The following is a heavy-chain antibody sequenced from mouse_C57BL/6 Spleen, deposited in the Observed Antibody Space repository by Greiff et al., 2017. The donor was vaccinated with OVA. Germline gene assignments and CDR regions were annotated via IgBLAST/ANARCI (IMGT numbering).Heavy chain of an antibody. D-gene: IGHD2-4*01. CDR1: GYTFTSYW. V-gene: IGHV1-55*01. CDR3: ARGIYYDYAYAMDY. J-gene: IGHJ4*01. Sequence: QVQLKQPGAELVKPGASVKMSCKASGYTFTSYWITWVKQRPGQGLEWIGDIYPGSGSTNYNEKFKSKATLTVDTSSSTAYMQLSSLTSEDSAVYYCARGIYYDYAYAMDYWGKGTSVTVSS. CDR2: IYPGSGST.